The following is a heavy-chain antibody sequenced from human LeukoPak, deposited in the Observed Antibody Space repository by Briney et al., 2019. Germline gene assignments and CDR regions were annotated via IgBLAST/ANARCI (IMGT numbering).Heavy chain of an antibody. J-gene: IGHJ6*04. V-gene: IGHV4-61*02. CDR3: ARGPWRWSGYPH. CDR1: GGSISSGSYY. CDR2: IYTSGST. D-gene: IGHD3-3*01. Sequence: PSETLSLTCTVSGGSISSGSYYWSWIREPAGNGLEWIGRIYTSGSTNYNPSLKSRATISVDTSKNQFSLKLSSVTAADTAVYYCARGPWRWSGYPHWGKGTTVTVSS.